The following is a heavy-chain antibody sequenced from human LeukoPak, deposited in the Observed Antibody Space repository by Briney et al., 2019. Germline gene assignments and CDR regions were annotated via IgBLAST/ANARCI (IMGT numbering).Heavy chain of an antibody. D-gene: IGHD6-19*01. CDR3: ARRSSGWYGDLFDY. CDR2: IYHSGST. CDR1: GYSISSGYY. V-gene: IGHV4-38-2*01. J-gene: IGHJ4*02. Sequence: SEALSLTCAVSGYSISSGYYWGWIRQPPGKGLEWIGSIYHSGSTYYNPSLKSRVTISVDTSKNQFSLKLSSVTAADTAVYYCARRSSGWYGDLFDYWGQGTLVTVSS.